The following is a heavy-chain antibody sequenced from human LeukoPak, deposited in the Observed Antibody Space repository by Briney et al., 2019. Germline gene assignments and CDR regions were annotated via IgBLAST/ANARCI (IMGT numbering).Heavy chain of an antibody. Sequence: GGFLRPSCAASGFTFNNYAMHWVRQAPGEGVGLVSGISSRGGSKYYADSVKGRITTSSNKSNNTLYVQMSGLSAEDTAKYYCAKDRMMPMVFDDSFDIWGQGTMVTVSS. D-gene: IGHD2-8*01. CDR1: GFTFNNYA. V-gene: IGHV3-23*01. J-gene: IGHJ3*02. CDR2: ISSRGGSK. CDR3: AKDRMMPMVFDDSFDI.